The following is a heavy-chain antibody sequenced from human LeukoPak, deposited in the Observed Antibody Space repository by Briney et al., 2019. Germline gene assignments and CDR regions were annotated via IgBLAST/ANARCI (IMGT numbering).Heavy chain of an antibody. Sequence: GGSLRLSCAASGFTFSSYAMHWVRQAPGKGLEWVAVISYDGSNKYYADSVKGRFTISRDNSKNTLYLQMNSLRAEDTAVYYCARDRLVSAAHYFDYWGQGTLVTVSS. CDR2: ISYDGSNK. J-gene: IGHJ4*02. D-gene: IGHD2-2*01. CDR3: ARDRLVSAAHYFDY. V-gene: IGHV3-30-3*01. CDR1: GFTFSSYA.